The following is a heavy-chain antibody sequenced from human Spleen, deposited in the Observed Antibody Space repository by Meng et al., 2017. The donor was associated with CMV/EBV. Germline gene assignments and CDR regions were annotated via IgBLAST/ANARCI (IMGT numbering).Heavy chain of an antibody. CDR2: IGRTGDNI. CDR1: GFIFSDYY. Sequence: GGSLRLSCAASGFIFSDYYMTWIRQAPGKGLEWLSYIGRTGDNIYYADSVKGRFTISRDNAKNSLYLQMNSLRADDTAVYYCAREIQLWSDWFDPWGQGTLVTVSS. J-gene: IGHJ5*02. V-gene: IGHV3-11*04. CDR3: AREIQLWSDWFDP. D-gene: IGHD5-18*01.